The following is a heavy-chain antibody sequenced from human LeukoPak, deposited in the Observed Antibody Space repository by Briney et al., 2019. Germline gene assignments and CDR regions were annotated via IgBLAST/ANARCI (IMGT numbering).Heavy chain of an antibody. J-gene: IGHJ4*02. Sequence: SVKVSCKASVGTFSSYAISWVRQAPGQGLEWMGGIIPIFGTANYAQKFQGRVTITADESTSTAYMELSSLRSEDTAVYYCARDSGVGFLEWFFDYWGQGTLVTVSS. CDR3: ARDSGVGFLEWFFDY. D-gene: IGHD3-3*01. CDR1: VGTFSSYA. V-gene: IGHV1-69*13. CDR2: IIPIFGTA.